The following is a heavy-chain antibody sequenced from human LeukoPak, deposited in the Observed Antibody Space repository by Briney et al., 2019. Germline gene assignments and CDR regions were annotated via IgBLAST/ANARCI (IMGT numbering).Heavy chain of an antibody. V-gene: IGHV4-59*01. Sequence: SETLSLTCTVSGGSISSYYWSWIRQPPGKGLEWIGYIYCSGSTNYNPSLKSRVTISVDTSKNQFSLKLSSVTAADTAAYYCARDRCSSTSCSYFDYWGQGTLVTVSS. CDR2: IYCSGST. D-gene: IGHD2-2*01. CDR3: ARDRCSSTSCSYFDY. J-gene: IGHJ4*02. CDR1: GGSISSYY.